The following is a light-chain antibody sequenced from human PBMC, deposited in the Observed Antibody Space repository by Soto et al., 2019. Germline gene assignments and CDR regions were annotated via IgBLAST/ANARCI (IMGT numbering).Light chain of an antibody. Sequence: EIVLTQSPGTLSLSPGERATLSCRASQSVSSNYLAWYQQKPGQAPRLLIYGASSRATGIPDRFSGSGSETDFTLTISRLEPEDFAVYYCQQYGSSPMTFGQGTRLEIK. V-gene: IGKV3-20*01. CDR1: QSVSSNY. CDR3: QQYGSSPMT. J-gene: IGKJ5*01. CDR2: GAS.